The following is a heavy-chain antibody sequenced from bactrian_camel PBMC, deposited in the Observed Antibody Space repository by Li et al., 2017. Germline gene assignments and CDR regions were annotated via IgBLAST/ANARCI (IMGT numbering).Heavy chain of an antibody. Sequence: VQLVESGGGLVQPGGSLRLSCAATGFSFSRYTMSWVRQAPGKGLEWVSTIRNGGDTTYYVDSMKGRFTISRNAANMTLYLQMNTLKLEDAAMYYCAAEHTPRRRTTVVVPATPFRCRIFIIVGARGPRSPSP. V-gene: IGHV3S31*01. D-gene: IGHD2*01. CDR2: IRNGGDTT. J-gene: IGHJ4*01. CDR3: AAEHTPRRRTTVVVPATPFRCRIFIIV. CDR1: GFSFSRYT.